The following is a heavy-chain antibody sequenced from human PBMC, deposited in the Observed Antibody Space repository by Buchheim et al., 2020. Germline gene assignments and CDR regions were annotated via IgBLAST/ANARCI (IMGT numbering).Heavy chain of an antibody. J-gene: IGHJ4*02. CDR2: MKQDGSEK. CDR1: GFNFNIYW. CDR3: ARDLSILSTLGSFDY. V-gene: IGHV3-7*01. Sequence: EVQLVESGGGLVQPGGSLRLSCAASGFNFNIYWMTWVRQAPGKGLEWVAHMKQDGSEKYYLDSVKGRFTISRDNAKNSLYLQMNSLRADDTAVYYCARDLSILSTLGSFDYWGQGTL. D-gene: IGHD5/OR15-5a*01.